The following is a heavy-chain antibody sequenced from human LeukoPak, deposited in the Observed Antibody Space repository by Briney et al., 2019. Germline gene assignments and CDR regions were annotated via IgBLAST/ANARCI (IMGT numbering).Heavy chain of an antibody. CDR3: ARGLRGDSSGYYYVLPYYFDY. CDR2: IKQDGSEK. D-gene: IGHD3-22*01. J-gene: IGHJ4*02. Sequence: GGSLRLSCADSGFTFSSYAMSWVRQAPGEGLEWVANIKQDGSEKYYVDSVKGRFTISRDNAKNSLYLQMNSLRAEDTAVYYCARGLRGDSSGYYYVLPYYFDYWGQGTLVTVSS. CDR1: GFTFSSYA. V-gene: IGHV3-7*01.